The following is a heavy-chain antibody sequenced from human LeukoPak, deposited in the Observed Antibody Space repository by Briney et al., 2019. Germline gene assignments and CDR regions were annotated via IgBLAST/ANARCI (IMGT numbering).Heavy chain of an antibody. J-gene: IGHJ4*02. CDR1: GGSISSSSHY. V-gene: IGHV4-39*07. CDR2: IYFSGST. CDR3: ARRGYSYGFDY. D-gene: IGHD5-18*01. Sequence: SETLSLTCTVSGGSISSSSHYWGWIRQPPGKGLEWIGSIYFSGSTDYNPSLKSRVSISIDTSKNQFSLKLISVTAADTAVYYCARRGYSYGFDYWGQGTLVTVSS.